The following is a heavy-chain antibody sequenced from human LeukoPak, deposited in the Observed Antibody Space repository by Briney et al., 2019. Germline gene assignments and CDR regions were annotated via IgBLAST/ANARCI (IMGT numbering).Heavy chain of an antibody. CDR3: ARDRYSHGPGWYFDL. CDR2: ISYDGSNK. D-gene: IGHD5-18*01. J-gene: IGHJ2*01. Sequence: GGSLRLSCAASGFTFSSYAMHWVRQAPGKGLEWVAVISYDGSNKYYADSVKGRFTISRDNSKNTLYLQMNSLRAEDTAVYYCARDRYSHGPGWYFDLWGRGTLVTVSS. CDR1: GFTFSSYA. V-gene: IGHV3-30-3*01.